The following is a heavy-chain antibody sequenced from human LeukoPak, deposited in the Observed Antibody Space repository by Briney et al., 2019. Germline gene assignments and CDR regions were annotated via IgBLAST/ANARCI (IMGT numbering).Heavy chain of an antibody. J-gene: IGHJ4*02. CDR1: GFTFSSYG. Sequence: GGALRLSCAASGFTFSSYGMHWGRQAPGKGLEGVAVIWYDGSNKYYADSVKGRFTISRDNSKNTLYLQMNSLRAEDTAVYYCAREREGSNYFDYWGQGTLVTVSS. D-gene: IGHD1-26*01. V-gene: IGHV3-33*01. CDR3: AREREGSNYFDY. CDR2: IWYDGSNK.